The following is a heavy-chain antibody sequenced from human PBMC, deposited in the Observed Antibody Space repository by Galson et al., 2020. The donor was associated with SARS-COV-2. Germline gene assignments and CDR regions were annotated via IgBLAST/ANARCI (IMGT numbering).Heavy chain of an antibody. CDR3: AKRHRDSSGFDY. D-gene: IGHD3-22*01. CDR2: ISGSGSTT. CDR1: GFTFSSYA. Sequence: GGSLRLSCAASGFTFSSYAVNWLRQAPGKGLERVSGISGSGSTTYYAGSVKVRFTISRDNSQNTLFLQMKSLGAEDTGKYYCAKRHRDSSGFDYWGQGARVTVSS. J-gene: IGHJ4*02. V-gene: IGHV3-23*01.